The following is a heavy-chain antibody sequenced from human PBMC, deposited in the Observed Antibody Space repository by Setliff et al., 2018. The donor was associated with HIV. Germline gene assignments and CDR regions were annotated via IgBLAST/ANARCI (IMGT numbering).Heavy chain of an antibody. V-gene: IGHV7-4-1*02. CDR3: ARDGYYYGSSGHLAYDFDY. CDR2: INTYTWNP. D-gene: IGHD3-22*01. Sequence: ASVQTSSKASGYTFTYYGIRWVQKAPGQGLEWMGLINTYTWNPTYAQDFTGRYVFSLDTSVSTADLQFSNLQAEDIAEYYCARDGYYYGSSGHLAYDFDYWGQGTLVTVSS. CDR1: GYTFTYYG. J-gene: IGHJ4*02.